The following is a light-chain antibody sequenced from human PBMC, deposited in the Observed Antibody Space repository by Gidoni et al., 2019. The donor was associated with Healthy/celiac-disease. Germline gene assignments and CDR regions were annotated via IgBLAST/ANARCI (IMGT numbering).Light chain of an antibody. CDR1: QSVSSY. V-gene: IGKV3-11*01. CDR3: QQRSNWPLT. J-gene: IGKJ4*01. CDR2: DAS. Sequence: VLTQSPAPLSLSPGERATLSCRASQSVSSYLAWYQQKPGQAPRLLIYDASNTATGIPARFSGSGSGTDFTLTISSLEPEDFAVYYCQQRSNWPLTFGGGTKVEIK.